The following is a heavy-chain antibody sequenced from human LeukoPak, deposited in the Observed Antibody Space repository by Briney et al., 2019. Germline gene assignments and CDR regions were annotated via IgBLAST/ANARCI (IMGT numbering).Heavy chain of an antibody. CDR2: ISSSSYI. V-gene: IGHV3-21*01. D-gene: IGHD6-19*01. Sequence: PGGSLRLSCAASGFTFSSYSMNWVRQAPGKGLEWVSSISSSSYIHYADSVKGRFTISRDNAKNSLYLQMNSLRAEDTAVYYCARDSSGWYPVVYWGQGTLVTVSS. CDR3: ARDSSGWYPVVY. J-gene: IGHJ4*02. CDR1: GFTFSSYS.